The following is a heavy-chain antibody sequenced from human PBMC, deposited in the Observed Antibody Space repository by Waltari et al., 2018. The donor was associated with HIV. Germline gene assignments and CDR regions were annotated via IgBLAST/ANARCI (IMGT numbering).Heavy chain of an antibody. V-gene: IGHV4-38-2*02. CDR3: AIEWGTLMVAWFDP. J-gene: IGHJ5*02. Sequence: QVQLQESGPGLVKPSETLSLTCAVSGYSISSGYFWGWNRQPPGKALEWIGSMFHNGSTYYNPSRKSRVTIAVDTSKNQFSLKLSSVTSADTAIYDCAIEWGTLMVAWFDPWGQGTLVTVSS. CDR1: GYSISSGYF. D-gene: IGHD3-10*01. CDR2: MFHNGST.